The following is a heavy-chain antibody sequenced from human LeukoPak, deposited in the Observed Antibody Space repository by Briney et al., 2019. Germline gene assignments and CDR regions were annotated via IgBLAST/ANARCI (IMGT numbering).Heavy chain of an antibody. Sequence: QTGGSLRLSCAASGSGFIFSNYGMRWVRQAPGKGLEWVSAISGTGASTFYAGSVKGRCIVSRDNPKKTVHLQMTNLRAEDTGVYYCVRSDMYCNGGRCYPDYYMDVWGKGTTVTVSS. CDR2: ISGTGAST. J-gene: IGHJ6*03. CDR3: VRSDMYCNGGRCYPDYYMDV. V-gene: IGHV3-23*01. D-gene: IGHD2-15*01. CDR1: GSGFIFSNYG.